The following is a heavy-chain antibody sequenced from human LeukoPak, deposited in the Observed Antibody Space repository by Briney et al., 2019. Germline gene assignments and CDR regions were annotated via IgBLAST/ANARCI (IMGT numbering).Heavy chain of an antibody. J-gene: IGHJ4*02. D-gene: IGHD6-13*01. CDR2: IYSGGGT. CDR1: GFAVSSNY. Sequence: GGSLRLSCAASGFAVSSNYMSWVRQAPGKGLEWVSVIYSGGGTSYADSVKGRFTISRDNSKNTLYLQMHSLRAEDTAVYYCARHIAAADYFDYWGQGTLVTVSS. CDR3: ARHIAAADYFDY. V-gene: IGHV3-53*01.